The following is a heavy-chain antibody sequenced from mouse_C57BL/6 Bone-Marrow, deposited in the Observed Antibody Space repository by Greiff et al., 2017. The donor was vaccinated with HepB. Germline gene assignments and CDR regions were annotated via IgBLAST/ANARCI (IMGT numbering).Heavy chain of an antibody. CDR1: GYTFTDYY. J-gene: IGHJ4*01. V-gene: IGHV1-76*01. CDR3: ARRDTTVVAPYAMDY. D-gene: IGHD1-1*01. CDR2: IYPGSGNT. Sequence: QVQLQQYGAELVRPGASVKLSCKASGYTFTDYYINWVKQRPGQGLEWIARIYPGSGNTYYNEKFKGKATLTAEKSSSTAYMQLSSLTSEDSAVYFCARRDTTVVAPYAMDYWGQGTSVTVSS.